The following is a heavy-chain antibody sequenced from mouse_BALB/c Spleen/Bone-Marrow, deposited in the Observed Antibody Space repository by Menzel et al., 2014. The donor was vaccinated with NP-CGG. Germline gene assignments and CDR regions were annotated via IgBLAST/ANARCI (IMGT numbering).Heavy chain of an antibody. CDR2: IYPGDGDT. CDR1: GYAFSFYW. D-gene: IGHD3-3*01. Sequence: QVQLQQSGAELVRPGSSVKISCKTSGYAFSFYWMNWVKQRPGQGLEWIGQIYPGDGDTNYNGKFKGKATLTADTSSGTAYMQLSSLTSEDSAVYFCTRAGLSTDYWGQGTPLTVSS. J-gene: IGHJ2*01. CDR3: TRAGLSTDY. V-gene: IGHV1-80*01.